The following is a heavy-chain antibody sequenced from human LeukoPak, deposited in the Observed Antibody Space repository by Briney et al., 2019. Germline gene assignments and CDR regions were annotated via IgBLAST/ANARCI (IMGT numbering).Heavy chain of an antibody. D-gene: IGHD5-12*01. V-gene: IGHV3-21*01. Sequence: PGGSLRLSCAASGFDFSTYAINWVRQAPGKGLEWVSSISTTSTYIFYADSLKGRFTISRDNAKNSVYLQMNSLRPEDTAVYYCSRNRLGGLDYWGAGTLVTVSS. J-gene: IGHJ4*02. CDR2: ISTTSTYI. CDR1: GFDFSTYA. CDR3: SRNRLGGLDY.